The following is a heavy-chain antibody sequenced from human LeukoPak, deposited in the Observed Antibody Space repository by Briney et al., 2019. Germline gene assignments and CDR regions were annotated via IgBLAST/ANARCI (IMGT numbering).Heavy chain of an antibody. CDR1: GYTFTSYY. J-gene: IGHJ4*02. CDR3: ATGLSPSQGWDPADFGNLKADY. D-gene: IGHD3-3*01. Sequence: ASVKVSCKASGYTFTSYYMHWVRQAPGQGLEWMGIINPSGGSTSYAQKFQGRVTMTRDTSTSTVYMELSSLRSEDTAVYYCATGLSPSQGWDPADFGNLKADYWGQGTLVTVSS. V-gene: IGHV1-46*01. CDR2: INPSGGST.